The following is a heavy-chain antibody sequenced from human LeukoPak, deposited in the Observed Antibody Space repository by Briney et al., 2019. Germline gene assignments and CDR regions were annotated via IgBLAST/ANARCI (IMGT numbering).Heavy chain of an antibody. CDR2: IRYDGSNK. CDR1: GFTFNYYG. Sequence: PGGSLRLSCAASGFTFNYYGMHWVRQAPGKGLEWVTFIRYDGSNKYYADSVRGRFTISRDNSKNTLYLQMNSLRAEDTAVYYCAKSLRRDVAGGLGAFDIWGQGTMVTVSS. CDR3: AKSLRRDVAGGLGAFDI. J-gene: IGHJ3*02. D-gene: IGHD5-24*01. V-gene: IGHV3-30*02.